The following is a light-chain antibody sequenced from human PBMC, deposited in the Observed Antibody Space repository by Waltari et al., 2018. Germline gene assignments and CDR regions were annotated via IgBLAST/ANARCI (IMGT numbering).Light chain of an antibody. V-gene: IGLV2-14*03. CDR3: SSFTSGSTWV. J-gene: IGLJ3*02. CDR2: DVT. Sequence: QSALTQPASVSGSPGQSITISCTGTTSHIRAYNYSAWYQQHPGKAPKVVISDVTNRPSGVSNRFSGSKSGNTASLTISGLQAEDEADYYCSSFTSGSTWVFGGGTKLTVL. CDR1: TSHIRAYNY.